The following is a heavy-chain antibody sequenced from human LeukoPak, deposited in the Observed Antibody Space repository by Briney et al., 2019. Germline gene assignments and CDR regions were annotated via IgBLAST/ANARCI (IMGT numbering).Heavy chain of an antibody. CDR1: GFTFSRHG. Sequence: GGSLRLSCAPSGFTFSRHGMHWVRQAPGKGLEWVAIISNDGSRKYYAHSVEGRFTISRDNSKNTLYPQMDSLRAEDTAVYYCARDRAWNYFDYWGQGTLVTVSS. V-gene: IGHV3-30*03. CDR3: ARDRAWNYFDY. D-gene: IGHD3-3*01. CDR2: ISNDGSRK. J-gene: IGHJ4*02.